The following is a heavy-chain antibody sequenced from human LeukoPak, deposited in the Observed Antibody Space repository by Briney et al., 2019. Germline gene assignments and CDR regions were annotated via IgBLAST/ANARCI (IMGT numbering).Heavy chain of an antibody. V-gene: IGHV1-69*05. CDR1: GGTFISYA. CDR3: ARDPAAGYMDV. Sequence: SVKLSCKASGGTFISYAISWVRQAHGQGLEWMGGIIPIFGTANYAQKFQGRVTITTDESTSTAYMELSSLRSEDTAVYYCARDPAAGYMDVWGKGTTVTVSS. J-gene: IGHJ6*03. CDR2: IIPIFGTA.